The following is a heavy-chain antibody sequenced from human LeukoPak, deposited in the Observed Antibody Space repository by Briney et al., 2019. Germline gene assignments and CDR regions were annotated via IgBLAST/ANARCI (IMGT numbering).Heavy chain of an antibody. D-gene: IGHD6-19*01. CDR2: FDNSGST. V-gene: IGHV4-59*08. CDR3: ARGLFQWPARVDY. CDR1: GGSINNYC. Sequence: SESLSLTRTVSGGSINNYCWSWIRQPPGKGLEWIGFFDNSGSTNYNPSLKSRVTISVDTSKNQVSPKLNSVTAADTAVYYCARGLFQWPARVDYWGQGILVTVSS. J-gene: IGHJ4*02.